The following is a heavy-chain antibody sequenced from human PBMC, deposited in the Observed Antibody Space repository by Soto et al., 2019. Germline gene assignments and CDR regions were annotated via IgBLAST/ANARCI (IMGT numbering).Heavy chain of an antibody. CDR3: ARLRGYSGYEPYYFDY. Sequence: SETLSLTCSVSGASINGYGWSWLRQPPGKGLEWIGYIYYSGSTYYNPSLESRVTISVDTSKNQFSLKLSSVTAADTAVYYCARLRGYSGYEPYYFDYWGQGTLVTVSS. D-gene: IGHD5-12*01. CDR2: IYYSGST. J-gene: IGHJ4*02. CDR1: GASINGYG. V-gene: IGHV4-59*08.